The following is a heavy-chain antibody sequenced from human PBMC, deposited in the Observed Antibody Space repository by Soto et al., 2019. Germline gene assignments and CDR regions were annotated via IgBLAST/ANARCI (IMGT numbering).Heavy chain of an antibody. CDR1: GFTFSSYS. D-gene: IGHD6-19*01. V-gene: IGHV3-21*01. CDR3: ARDLGQQWLVFEI. Sequence: EVQLVESGGGLVKPGGSLRLSCAASGFTFSSYSMNWVRQAPGKGLEWVSSISSSSSYIYYADSVKGRFTISRDNAKNALYRQMNSLRAEDTAVYDCARDLGQQWLVFEIWGQGTMVTVSS. J-gene: IGHJ3*02. CDR2: ISSSSSYI.